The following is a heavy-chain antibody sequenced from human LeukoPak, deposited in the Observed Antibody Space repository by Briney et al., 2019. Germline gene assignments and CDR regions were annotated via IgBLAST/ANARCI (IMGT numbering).Heavy chain of an antibody. D-gene: IGHD5/OR15-5a*01. V-gene: IGHV3-30*02. CDR1: RFTFSSFD. CDR2: TRFDGSNK. Sequence: PGGSLRLSCAASRFTFSSFDMHWVRQAPGKGLEWVTFTRFDGSNKYYADSVKGRFTISRDNSKNTLYLQMSSLRPEDTAVYYCARQIGVSIDYWGQGTLVTVSS. CDR3: ARQIGVSIDY. J-gene: IGHJ4*02.